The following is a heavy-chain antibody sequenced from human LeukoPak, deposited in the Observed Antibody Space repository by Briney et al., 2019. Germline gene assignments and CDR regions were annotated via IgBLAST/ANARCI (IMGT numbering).Heavy chain of an antibody. CDR3: ARGGGYSSSWYSDSTGYPFDY. D-gene: IGHD6-13*01. V-gene: IGHV4-4*07. CDR2: IYTSGST. Sequence: SETLSLTCTVSGDSINNYYWSWIRQPAGKGLEWIGRIYTSGSTNHNPSLKSRVTMSVDTSKNQFSLKLSSVAAADTAVYYCARGGGYSSSWYSDSTGYPFDYWGQGTLVTVSS. CDR1: GDSINNYY. J-gene: IGHJ4*02.